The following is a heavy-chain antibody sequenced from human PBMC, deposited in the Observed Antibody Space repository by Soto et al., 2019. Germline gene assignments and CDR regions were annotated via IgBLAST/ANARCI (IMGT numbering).Heavy chain of an antibody. Sequence: SVKVSCKASGGTFSSYAISWVRQAPGQGLEWMGGIIPIFGTANYAQKFQGRVTITADKSTSTAYMELSSLRSEDTAVYYCAREGQLEYYYYGMDVWGQRPTVTVSS. CDR1: GGTFSSYA. D-gene: IGHD6-6*01. V-gene: IGHV1-69*06. J-gene: IGHJ6*02. CDR3: AREGQLEYYYYGMDV. CDR2: IIPIFGTA.